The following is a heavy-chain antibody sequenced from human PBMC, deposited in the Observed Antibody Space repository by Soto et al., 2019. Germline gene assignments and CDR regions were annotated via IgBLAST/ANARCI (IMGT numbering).Heavy chain of an antibody. D-gene: IGHD2-15*01. CDR2: ITPIFDSP. CDR1: GGTFNNFA. J-gene: IGHJ6*02. V-gene: IGHV1-69*06. Sequence: QVQLVQSGAEVKKPGSSVKVSCKASGGTFNNFAINWVRLAPGQGLEWMGGITPIFDSPNYAQKFKDRVTITADKSTTTAYMDLSSLTSDDTAIYYCARATYCRGIGCYGGYYSYYDMDVWGQGTTVSVSS. CDR3: ARATYCRGIGCYGGYYSYYDMDV.